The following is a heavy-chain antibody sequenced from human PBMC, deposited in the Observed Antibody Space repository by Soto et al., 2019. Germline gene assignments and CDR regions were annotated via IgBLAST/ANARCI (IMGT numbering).Heavy chain of an antibody. V-gene: IGHV1-18*01. CDR3: TRDDRQADYGAKWYFDL. Sequence: QVQLVQSGAEVKMPGASVKVSCKASGYTFNTYGISWVRQAPGQGLEWMGWISPYNGDTNSAPKLQYRVTMTTDTYTSTAYMELRSLRSDDTAVYYCTRDDRQADYGAKWYFDLWGRGTLVTVSS. CDR2: ISPYNGDT. D-gene: IGHD4-17*01. CDR1: GYTFNTYG. J-gene: IGHJ2*01.